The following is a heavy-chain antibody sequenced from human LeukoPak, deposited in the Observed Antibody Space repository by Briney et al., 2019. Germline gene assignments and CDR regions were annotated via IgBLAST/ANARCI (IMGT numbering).Heavy chain of an antibody. CDR3: ARENDILTGYYYVRYFDY. J-gene: IGHJ4*02. D-gene: IGHD3-9*01. V-gene: IGHV4-59*01. CDR1: GGSISSYY. Sequence: SETLSLTCTVSGGSISSYYWSWIRQPPGKGLEWIGYIYYSGSTNYNSSLKSRVTISVDTSKNQFSLKLSSVTAADTAVYYCARENDILTGYYYVRYFDYWGQGTLVTVSS. CDR2: IYYSGST.